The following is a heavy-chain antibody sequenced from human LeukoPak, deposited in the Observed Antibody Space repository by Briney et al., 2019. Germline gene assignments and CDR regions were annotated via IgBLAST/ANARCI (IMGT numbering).Heavy chain of an antibody. Sequence: GESLKISCKASGYSFTSYSIGWVRQMPGKGLELMGIIHPGYSDTRYSPSFEGQVTISADKSISTAYLQWSSLKASDAAMYYCASTRSWHRYGYGYWGQGTLVTVSS. CDR3: ASTRSWHRYGYGY. CDR1: GYSFTSYS. CDR2: IHPGYSDT. J-gene: IGHJ4*02. V-gene: IGHV5-51*01. D-gene: IGHD5-18*01.